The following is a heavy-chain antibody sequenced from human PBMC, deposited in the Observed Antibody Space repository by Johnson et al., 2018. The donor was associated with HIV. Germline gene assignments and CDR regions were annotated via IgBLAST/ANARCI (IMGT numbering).Heavy chain of an antibody. CDR2: ISYDGSTK. CDR1: GFTFSSYG. Sequence: QVQLVESGGGVVRPGGSLRLSCAASGFTFSSYGMHWVRQAPGKGLEWVAVISYDGSTKYCTDSVRGRFTISRDNSKNTLFLQMNSLRAEDTAVYYCVRRFYDSSAFDIWGQGTMVTVSS. CDR3: VRRFYDSSAFDI. D-gene: IGHD3-22*01. V-gene: IGHV3-30*03. J-gene: IGHJ3*02.